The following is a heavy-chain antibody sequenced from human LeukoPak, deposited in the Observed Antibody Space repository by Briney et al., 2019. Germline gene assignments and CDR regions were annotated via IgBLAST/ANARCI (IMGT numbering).Heavy chain of an antibody. D-gene: IGHD6-19*01. CDR3: VRRWGEGSGWGDHDY. CDR2: IGGSGDKP. CDR1: GFTFNRNA. J-gene: IGHJ4*02. Sequence: GRSLRLSCAASGFTFNRNAISWVPHAPGKGLEWGSTIGGSGDKPFYADSVKGRFTISRDNSKNMLHLQMSSLTGEDTALYYGVRRWGEGSGWGDHDYWGRQAPVTVAS. V-gene: IGHV3-23*01.